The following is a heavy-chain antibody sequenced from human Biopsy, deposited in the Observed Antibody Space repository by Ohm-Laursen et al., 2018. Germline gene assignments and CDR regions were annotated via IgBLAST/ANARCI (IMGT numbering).Heavy chain of an antibody. CDR3: ARHPTGFWFDP. CDR2: IFYSGIP. J-gene: IGHJ5*02. Sequence: SQTLSLTCTVSGGSVSSNVAYWAWIRQPPGKGLESIGSIFYSGIPYYNPSLQSRVTMSVDTSKNLFSLNLTSVTAADTAVYYCARHPTGFWFDPWGQGTLVIVSS. CDR1: GGSVSSNVAY. V-gene: IGHV4-39*01.